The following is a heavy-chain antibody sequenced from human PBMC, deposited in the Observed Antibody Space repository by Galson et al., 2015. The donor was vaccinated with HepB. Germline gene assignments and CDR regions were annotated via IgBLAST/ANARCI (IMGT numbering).Heavy chain of an antibody. Sequence: SLRLSCATSGFTVSSNYMSWVRQAPGKGLEWVSVIYSGGSTYYADSVKGRFTITRDNYKNTLYLQMNSMRAADTAVYYYWREVCSGGSCMHDYWGQGTLVTVSS. CDR3: WREVCSGGSCMHDY. D-gene: IGHD2-15*01. J-gene: IGHJ4*02. CDR1: GFTVSSNY. CDR2: IYSGGST. V-gene: IGHV3-53*01.